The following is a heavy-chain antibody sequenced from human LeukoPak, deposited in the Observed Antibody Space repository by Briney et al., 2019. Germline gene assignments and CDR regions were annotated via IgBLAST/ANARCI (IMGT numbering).Heavy chain of an antibody. J-gene: IGHJ4*02. Sequence: ASVKVSCKASGNTLTDYYMHWVRQAPGQGLEWMGRINPNSGGTNYAQKFQGRVTMTRDTSISTVYMELSRLRSDDTAVYYCARVGYYESSGYYEYWGQGTLVTVSS. CDR2: INPNSGGT. V-gene: IGHV1-2*06. CDR3: ARVGYYESSGYYEY. CDR1: GNTLTDYY. D-gene: IGHD3-22*01.